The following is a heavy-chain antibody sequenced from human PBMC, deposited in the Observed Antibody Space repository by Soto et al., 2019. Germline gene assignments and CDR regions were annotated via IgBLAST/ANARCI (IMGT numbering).Heavy chain of an antibody. CDR1: GFTFSSYA. CDR2: ISGSGGST. D-gene: IGHD3-3*01. J-gene: IGHJ4*02. Sequence: EVQLLESGGGLVQPGGSLRLSCAASGFTFSSYAMSWVRQAPGKGLEWVSAISGSGGSTYYADSVKGRFTISRDNSKNTLYLQMNSLRAEDTAVYYCAKDRTIFGVVGLAGIWDYWGQGTLVTVSS. V-gene: IGHV3-23*01. CDR3: AKDRTIFGVVGLAGIWDY.